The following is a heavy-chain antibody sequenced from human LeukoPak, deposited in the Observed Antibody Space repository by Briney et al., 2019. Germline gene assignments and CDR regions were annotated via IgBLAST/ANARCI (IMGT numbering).Heavy chain of an antibody. Sequence: GVFLRISCAPAGFTFSRYGMSGVRQAPGKGLELVAVISGGGSGTYYADSVRGRFTISRDNSKNTVYLQMNSLRAEDTAIYYCAKAVGSSGYFSRDAFDIWGQGTMVTVSS. CDR2: ISGGGSGT. J-gene: IGHJ3*02. CDR3: AKAVGSSGYFSRDAFDI. V-gene: IGHV3-23*01. D-gene: IGHD3-22*01. CDR1: GFTFSRYG.